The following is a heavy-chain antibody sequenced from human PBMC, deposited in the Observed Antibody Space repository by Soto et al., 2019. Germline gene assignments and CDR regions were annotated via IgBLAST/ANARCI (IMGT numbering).Heavy chain of an antibody. CDR1: GYFFTSHY. J-gene: IGHJ4*02. Sequence: ASVKVSCKTSGYFFTSHYIHWVRLAPGRGLEWMGRINPNNGDTNSPQKFQGRVTMTSDTSISTAYREMSGLRSDDTALYYCAREITYGGGSFSLGLWGQGTLVTVSS. V-gene: IGHV1-2*06. CDR2: INPNNGDT. D-gene: IGHD3-10*01. CDR3: AREITYGGGSFSLGL.